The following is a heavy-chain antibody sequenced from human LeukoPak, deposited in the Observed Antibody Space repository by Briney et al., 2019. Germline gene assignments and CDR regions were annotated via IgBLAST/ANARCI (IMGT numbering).Heavy chain of an antibody. V-gene: IGHV3-64*05. Sequence: GGSLRLSCSASGFTFSSYAMHWVRQAPGKGLEYVSAISSNGATTYYADSVKGRFTISRDNSKNTLYFQMSSLRPEDTAVYYCVKIVMAGGYFDYWGQGTLVTISS. CDR2: ISSNGATT. CDR1: GFTFSSYA. D-gene: IGHD3-16*01. J-gene: IGHJ4*02. CDR3: VKIVMAGGYFDY.